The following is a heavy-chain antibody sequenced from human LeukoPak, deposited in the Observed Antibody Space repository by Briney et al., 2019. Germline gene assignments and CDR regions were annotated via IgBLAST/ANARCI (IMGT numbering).Heavy chain of an antibody. D-gene: IGHD2-15*01. J-gene: IGHJ5*02. Sequence: SETLSLTCTVSGGSISSSSYYWGWIRQPPGKGLEWIGSIYYSGSTYYNPSLKSRVTISVDTSKNQFSLKLSSVTAADTAVYYCARDPFSDIVVVVAATPGWFDPWGQGTLVTVSS. CDR1: GGSISSSSYY. V-gene: IGHV4-39*07. CDR3: ARDPFSDIVVVVAATPGWFDP. CDR2: IYYSGST.